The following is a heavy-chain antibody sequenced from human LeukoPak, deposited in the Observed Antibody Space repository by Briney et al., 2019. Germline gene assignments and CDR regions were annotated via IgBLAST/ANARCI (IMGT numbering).Heavy chain of an antibody. V-gene: IGHV3-66*01. Sequence: RWGSLRLSCAASGFTVSSNYMSWVRQAPGKGLEWVSIIYSDGSTYYSDSVKGRFTISRDNSNNTLYLQMNSLRVEDTAVYFCAKRPISGDDKSFDYWGQGTPVTVSS. CDR2: IYSDGST. CDR3: AKRPISGDDKSFDY. CDR1: GFTVSSNY. D-gene: IGHD2-21*01. J-gene: IGHJ4*02.